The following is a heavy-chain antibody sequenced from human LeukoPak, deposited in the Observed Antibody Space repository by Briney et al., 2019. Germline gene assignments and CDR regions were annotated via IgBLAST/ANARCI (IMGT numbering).Heavy chain of an antibody. Sequence: PGGSLRLSCAASGFTFSSYAMHWVRQDPGKGLEWVAVISYDGSNKYYADSVKGRFTISRDNSKNTLYLQMNSLRAEDTAVYYCARGVGLYDILTGYHLYYYGMDVWGQGTTVTVSS. D-gene: IGHD3-9*01. CDR1: GFTFSSYA. V-gene: IGHV3-30*04. CDR3: ARGVGLYDILTGYHLYYYGMDV. CDR2: ISYDGSNK. J-gene: IGHJ6*02.